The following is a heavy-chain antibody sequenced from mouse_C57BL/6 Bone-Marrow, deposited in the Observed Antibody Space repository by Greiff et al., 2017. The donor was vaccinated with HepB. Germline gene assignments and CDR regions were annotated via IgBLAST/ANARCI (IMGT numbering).Heavy chain of an antibody. J-gene: IGHJ4*01. D-gene: IGHD1-1*01. CDR1: GFSFNTYA. CDR3: VRQGIITTVVAPMDY. Sequence: GGLVQPKRSLKLSCAASGFSFNTYAMNWVRQAPGQGLEWVARIRSKSNNYATYYADSVKDRFTISRDDSESMLYLQMNNLKTEDTAMYYCVRQGIITTVVAPMDYWGQGTSVTVSS. V-gene: IGHV10-1*01. CDR2: IRSKSNNYAT.